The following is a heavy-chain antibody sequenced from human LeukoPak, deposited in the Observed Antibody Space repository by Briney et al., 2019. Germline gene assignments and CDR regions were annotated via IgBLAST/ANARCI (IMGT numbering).Heavy chain of an antibody. Sequence: GGSLRLSCTASGFTFRGNGMHWVRQAPGKGLEWVAIIWYDGSNRYYADSVKGRFTISRDNSKNTLLLQMNSLTAEDTAVYYCARDQGTSVTAMVGGHFDYWGPGTLVTVSS. J-gene: IGHJ4*02. D-gene: IGHD4-17*01. CDR2: IWYDGSNR. CDR1: GFTFRGNG. CDR3: ARDQGTSVTAMVGGHFDY. V-gene: IGHV3-33*01.